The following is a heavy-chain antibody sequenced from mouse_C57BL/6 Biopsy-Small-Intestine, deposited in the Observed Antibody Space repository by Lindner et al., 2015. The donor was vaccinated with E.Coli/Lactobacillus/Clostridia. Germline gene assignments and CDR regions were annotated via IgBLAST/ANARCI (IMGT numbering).Heavy chain of an antibody. J-gene: IGHJ3*01. CDR1: GFSLTNYG. Sequence: VQLQESGPGLVAPSQSLSITYTVSGFSLTNYGVHWVRQPPGKGLEWLVVIWSDGSATYNSALKSRLSISKDNSKSQVFLKMNSLQTDDTAMYYCARQEDGYYVFTYWGQGTLVTVSA. CDR2: IWSDGSA. D-gene: IGHD2-3*01. V-gene: IGHV2-6-1*01. CDR3: ARQEDGYYVFTY.